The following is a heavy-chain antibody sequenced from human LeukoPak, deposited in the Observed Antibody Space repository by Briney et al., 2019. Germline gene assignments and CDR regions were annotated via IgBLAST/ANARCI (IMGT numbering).Heavy chain of an antibody. CDR2: ISGSGGGT. CDR3: ARDMNYYGSGSYKVSDY. CDR1: GFTFSSYA. V-gene: IGHV3-23*01. Sequence: PGGSLRLSCAASGFTFSSYAMSWVRQAPGKGLEWVSAISGSGGGTYYADSVKGRFTISRDNAKNSLYLQMNSLRAEDTALYYCARDMNYYGSGSYKVSDYWGQGTLVTVSS. D-gene: IGHD3-10*01. J-gene: IGHJ4*02.